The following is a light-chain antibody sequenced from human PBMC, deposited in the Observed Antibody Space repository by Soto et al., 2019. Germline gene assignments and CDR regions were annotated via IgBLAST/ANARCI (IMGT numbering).Light chain of an antibody. J-gene: IGKJ1*01. CDR3: QQSYNFPRT. V-gene: IGKV1-39*01. CDR1: QNIDTY. Sequence: DIQMTQSPSSLSASVGDRVTITCRASQNIDTYLNWYLQKPGQAPKLLIYSAYSLQSVFSPRFSGDGSGTDFTLTISSLQPEDFATYYCQQSYNFPRTFGQGT. CDR2: SAY.